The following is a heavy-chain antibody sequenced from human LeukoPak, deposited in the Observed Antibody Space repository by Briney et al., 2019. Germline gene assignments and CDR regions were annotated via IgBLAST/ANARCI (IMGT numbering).Heavy chain of an antibody. J-gene: IGHJ4*02. V-gene: IGHV3-73*01. CDR1: RFTFSGSA. CDR2: IRSKANSYAT. D-gene: IGHD4-17*01. CDR3: TTTTVTTSGY. Sequence: GGSLRLSCAASRFTFSGSAMHWVRQASEKGLEWVGRIRSKANSYATAYAASVKGRFTISRDDSKNTAYLQMNSLKTEDTAVYYCTTTTVTTSGYWGQGTLVTVSS.